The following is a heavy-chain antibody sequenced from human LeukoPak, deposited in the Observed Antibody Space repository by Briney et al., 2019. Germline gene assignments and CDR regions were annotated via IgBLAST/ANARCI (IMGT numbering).Heavy chain of an antibody. Sequence: PSETLSLTCAVYGGSFSGYYWSWIRQPPGKGLEWIGYIYYSGSTNYNPSLKSRVTISVDTSKNQFSLKLSSVTAADTAVYYCARDYDSSGYYYGSAFDIWGQGTMVTVSS. D-gene: IGHD3-22*01. V-gene: IGHV4-59*01. CDR2: IYYSGST. CDR3: ARDYDSSGYYYGSAFDI. CDR1: GGSFSGYY. J-gene: IGHJ3*02.